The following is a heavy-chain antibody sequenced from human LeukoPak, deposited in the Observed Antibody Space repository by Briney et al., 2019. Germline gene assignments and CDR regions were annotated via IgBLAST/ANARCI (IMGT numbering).Heavy chain of an antibody. CDR3: ARGVTGTTLYSSGNWFDP. J-gene: IGHJ5*02. V-gene: IGHV4-34*01. CDR1: GGSFSGYY. D-gene: IGHD1-20*01. CDR2: INHSGST. Sequence: SETLSLTCAVYGGSFSGYYWSWIRQPPGKGLEWIGEINHSGSTNYNPSLKSRVTISVDTSKNQFSLKLSSVTAADTAVYYCARGVTGTTLYSSGNWFDPWGQGTLVTVSS.